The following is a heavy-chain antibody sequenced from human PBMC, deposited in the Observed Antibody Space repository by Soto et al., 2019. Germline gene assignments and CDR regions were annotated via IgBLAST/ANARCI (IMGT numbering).Heavy chain of an antibody. J-gene: IGHJ4*02. CDR1: GFTFSHYG. D-gene: IGHD2-21*01. CDR3: ARDPEGIHEFDY. CDR2: INSGGGTK. V-gene: IGHV3-48*03. Sequence: EVQLVESGGGLVQPGGSLRLSCAASGFTFSHYGMNWARQAPGRGLEWVTHINSGGGTKSYSDSVKGRFTISRDDAKNTLYLQLTSLRADDTAIYYWARDPEGIHEFDYWGQGTLVTVSS.